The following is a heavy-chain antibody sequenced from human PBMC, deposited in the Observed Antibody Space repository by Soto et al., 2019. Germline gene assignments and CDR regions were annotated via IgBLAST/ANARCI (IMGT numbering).Heavy chain of an antibody. V-gene: IGHV1-69*01. CDR1: GGTFSRYA. CDR3: ARGQTRSGHDILTGYYPCEY. CDR2: IIPILGTA. Sequence: QVQLVQSGAEVKKPGSSVKVSCKASGGTFSRYAISWVRQAPGKGLEWRGGIIPILGTANYAQKFQGRVTITAVESTSTAYMELSSLRSEDTAVYYCARGQTRSGHDILTGYYPCEYGGQGTPVTVSS. D-gene: IGHD3-9*01. J-gene: IGHJ4*02.